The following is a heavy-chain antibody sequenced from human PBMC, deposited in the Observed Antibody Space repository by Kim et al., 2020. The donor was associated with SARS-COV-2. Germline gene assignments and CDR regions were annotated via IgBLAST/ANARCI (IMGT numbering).Heavy chain of an antibody. D-gene: IGHD5-18*01. CDR3: AKGRGTWLQHYFDY. CDR1: GFPFSSYA. CDR2: IDASGEIT. J-gene: IGHJ4*02. Sequence: GGSLRLSCAASGFPFSSYAMTLVRQPPGKGLEWVSVIDASGEITYYADSVKGRFTISRDNSKNTLFLQLNSLRAEDTAIYYCAKGRGTWLQHYFDYWGQGTLVAVSS. V-gene: IGHV3-23*01.